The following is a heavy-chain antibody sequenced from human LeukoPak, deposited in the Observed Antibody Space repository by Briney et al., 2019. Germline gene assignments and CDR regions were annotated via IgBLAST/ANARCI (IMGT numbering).Heavy chain of an antibody. D-gene: IGHD6-13*01. CDR3: ARDMYSSSWYDY. J-gene: IGHJ4*02. CDR2: ISAYNGNT. V-gene: IGHV1-18*01. Sequence: ASVKVSCKSSGYTFTSYGISWVRQAPGQGLEWMGWISAYNGNTNYAQKLQGRVTMTTDTSTSTAYMELRSLRSDDTAAYYCARDMYSSSWYDYWGQGTLVTVSS. CDR1: GYTFTSYG.